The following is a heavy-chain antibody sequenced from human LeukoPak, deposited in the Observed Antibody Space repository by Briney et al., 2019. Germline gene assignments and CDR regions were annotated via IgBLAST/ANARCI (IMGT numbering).Heavy chain of an antibody. V-gene: IGHV4-39*07. J-gene: IGHJ5*02. CDR1: GGSISSSSYY. CDR2: IYYSGST. D-gene: IGHD1-26*01. Sequence: ASETLSLTCTVSGGSISSSSYYWGWIRQPPGKGLEWIGSIYYSGSTYYNPSLKSRVTISVDTSKNQFSLKLSSVTAADTAVYYCARAGGSYNRRFDPWGQGTLVTVSS. CDR3: ARAGGSYNRRFDP.